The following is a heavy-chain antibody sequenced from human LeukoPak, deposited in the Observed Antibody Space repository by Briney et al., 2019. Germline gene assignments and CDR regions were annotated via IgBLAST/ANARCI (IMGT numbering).Heavy chain of an antibody. CDR3: ARAKYYDILTGYPEGFDP. Sequence: SETLSLTCTVSSGSISSYYWSWIRQPPGKGLEWIGYIYYSGSTNYNPSLKSRVTISVDTSKNQFSLKLSSVTAADTAVYYCARAKYYDILTGYPEGFDPWGQGTLVTVSS. V-gene: IGHV4-59*01. CDR1: SGSISSYY. CDR2: IYYSGST. J-gene: IGHJ5*02. D-gene: IGHD3-9*01.